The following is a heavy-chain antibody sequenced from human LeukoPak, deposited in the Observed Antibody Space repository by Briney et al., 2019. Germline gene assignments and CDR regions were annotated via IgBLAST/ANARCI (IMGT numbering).Heavy chain of an antibody. CDR3: ARELGYCTNGVCQNWFDP. D-gene: IGHD2-8*01. CDR2: IYYGGST. V-gene: IGHV4-31*03. J-gene: IGHJ5*02. Sequence: SQTLSLTCTVSGGSICSGGYYWSWIRQHPGKGLEWIGYIYYGGSTYYNPSLKSRVTISVDTSKNQFSLKLSSVTAADTAVYYCARELGYCTNGVCQNWFDPWGQGTLVTVSS. CDR1: GGSICSGGYY.